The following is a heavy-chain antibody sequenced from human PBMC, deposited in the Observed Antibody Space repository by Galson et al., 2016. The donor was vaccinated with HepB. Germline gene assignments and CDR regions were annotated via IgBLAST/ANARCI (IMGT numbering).Heavy chain of an antibody. V-gene: IGHV4-31*03. CDR1: GGSISSGAYY. CDR3: ARDSRSHGMAAADP. D-gene: IGHD6-13*01. CDR2: IYYSGST. J-gene: IGHJ5*02. Sequence: TLSLTCTVSGGSISSGAYYWSRIRQHPGKGLEWIGYIYYSGSTYYNPSLKSRVTISIDTSKNQFSLKLSSVTAADTAVYYCARDSRSHGMAAADPWGQGTLVTVSS.